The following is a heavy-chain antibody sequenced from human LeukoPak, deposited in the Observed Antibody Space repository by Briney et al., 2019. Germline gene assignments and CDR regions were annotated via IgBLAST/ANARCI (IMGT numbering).Heavy chain of an antibody. CDR2: TIPIFGAA. Sequence: SAKVSCKDSGGTLSSYAISWVRQAPGEGLEWMGRTIPIFGAANYAQKFQGRVTITTDESTSTAYIYLSSLRSEETAMYALADCGSTSCYYYYYMDVWGKGTTVTVSS. CDR3: ADCGSTSCYYYYYMDV. J-gene: IGHJ6*03. V-gene: IGHV1-69*05. D-gene: IGHD2-2*01. CDR1: GGTLSSYA.